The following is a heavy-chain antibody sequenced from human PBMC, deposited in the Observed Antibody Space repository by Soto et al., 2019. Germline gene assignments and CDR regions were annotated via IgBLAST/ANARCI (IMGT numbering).Heavy chain of an antibody. CDR2: IRSKANSYAT. CDR1: GFTFSGSA. J-gene: IGHJ6*02. CDR3: TITVGYCSGGSCFQGPLGWHKDYYYGMDV. V-gene: IGHV3-73*01. D-gene: IGHD2-15*01. Sequence: GGSLRLSCAASGFTFSGSAMHWVRQASGKGLEWVGRIRSKANSYATAYAASVKGRFTISRDDSKNTAYLQMNSLKTEDTAVYYCTITVGYCSGGSCFQGPLGWHKDYYYGMDVWGQGTTVTVSS.